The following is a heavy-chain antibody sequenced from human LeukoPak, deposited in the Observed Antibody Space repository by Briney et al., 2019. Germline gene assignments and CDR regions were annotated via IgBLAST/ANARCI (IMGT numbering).Heavy chain of an antibody. CDR3: ARILGYYDSSGYYAFDY. CDR2: INHSGST. J-gene: IGHJ4*02. CDR1: GGSFSGYY. D-gene: IGHD3-22*01. V-gene: IGHV4-34*01. Sequence: SETLSLTCAVYGGSFSGYYWSWIRQPPGKGLEWIGEINHSGSTNYNPSLKSRVTISEDTSKNQFSLKLSSVTAADTAVYYCARILGYYDSSGYYAFDYWGQGTLVTVSS.